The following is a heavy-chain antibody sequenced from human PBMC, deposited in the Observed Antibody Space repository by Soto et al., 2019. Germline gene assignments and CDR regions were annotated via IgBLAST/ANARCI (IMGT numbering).Heavy chain of an antibody. CDR1: GFTFSSYS. D-gene: IGHD3-22*01. CDR3: ARGAYYYDTSGLSY. Sequence: EVQLLESGGGLVQPGGSLRLSCAASGFTFSSYSMNWVRQAPGKGLEWVSYISSSSSTIYYADSVKGRFTISRDNAKNSLYLKMNSLRADDTAVYYCARGAYYYDTSGLSYWGQGTLVTVSS. J-gene: IGHJ4*02. V-gene: IGHV3-48*01. CDR2: ISSSSSTI.